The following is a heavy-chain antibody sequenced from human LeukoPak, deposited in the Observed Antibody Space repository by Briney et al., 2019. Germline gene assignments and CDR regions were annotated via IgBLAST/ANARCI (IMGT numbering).Heavy chain of an antibody. V-gene: IGHV1-2*04. CDR1: GYTFSSFD. CDR3: ARATRALLWFGESHNWFDP. D-gene: IGHD3-10*01. Sequence: GASVKVSCKTSGYTFSSFDVIWVRQATGQGLEWIGWMNPNSGGTNYAQKFQGWVTMTRDTSISTAYMELSRLRSDDTAVYYCARATRALLWFGESHNWFDPWGQGTLVTVSS. J-gene: IGHJ5*02. CDR2: MNPNSGGT.